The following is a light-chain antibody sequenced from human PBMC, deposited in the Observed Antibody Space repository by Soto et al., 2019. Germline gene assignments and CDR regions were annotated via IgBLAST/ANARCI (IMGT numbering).Light chain of an antibody. CDR2: EVS. V-gene: IGLV2-23*02. Sequence: QSALTQPASESGSPGQSITISCTGTTTDVGSYNLVSWYQQHPGRAPKLMIYEVSRRPSGVSNRFSGSKSGNTASLTISGLQAEDEADYYCCSWAGSNTFYFFGTGTKVTVL. CDR1: TTDVGSYNL. CDR3: CSWAGSNTFYF. J-gene: IGLJ1*01.